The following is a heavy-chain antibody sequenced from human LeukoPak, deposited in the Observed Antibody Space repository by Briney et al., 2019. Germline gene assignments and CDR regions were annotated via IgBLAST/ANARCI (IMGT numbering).Heavy chain of an antibody. CDR3: ARESTSWYFDL. Sequence: PGGSLRLSCAASGFTVSSNYMSWVRQAPGKGLEWVSVIYSGGSTYYADSGKGRFTISRDNSKNTLYLQMNSLRAEDTAVYYCARESTSWYFDLWGRGTLVTVSS. CDR1: GFTVSSNY. J-gene: IGHJ2*01. CDR2: IYSGGST. V-gene: IGHV3-53*01. D-gene: IGHD2-2*01.